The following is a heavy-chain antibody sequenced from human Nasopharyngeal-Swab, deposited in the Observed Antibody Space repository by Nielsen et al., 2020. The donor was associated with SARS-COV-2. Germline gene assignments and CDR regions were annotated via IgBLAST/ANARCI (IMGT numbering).Heavy chain of an antibody. Sequence: GESLKISCAASGFTVSSNYMSWVRQAPGKGLEWVANIKQDGSEKYYVDSVKGRFTISRDNAKNSLYLQMNSLRAEDTAVYYCARKNYFDYWGQGTLVTVSS. CDR3: ARKNYFDY. J-gene: IGHJ4*02. V-gene: IGHV3-7*01. CDR1: GFTVSSNY. CDR2: IKQDGSEK.